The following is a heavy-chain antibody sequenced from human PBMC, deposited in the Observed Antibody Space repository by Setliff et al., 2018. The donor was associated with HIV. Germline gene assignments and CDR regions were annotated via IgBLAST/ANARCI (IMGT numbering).Heavy chain of an antibody. CDR1: GVSISTNTYY. D-gene: IGHD3-10*01. V-gene: IGHV4-39*07. Sequence: SETLSLTCGVSGVSISTNTYYWGWVRQPPGKGLEWIGEITHSGSTNYNPSLKSRVTISVDTSKNQFSLKLTSVTAADTAVYYCASGYGSGSYPGDWGQGTLVTVSS. J-gene: IGHJ4*02. CDR2: ITHSGST. CDR3: ASGYGSGSYPGD.